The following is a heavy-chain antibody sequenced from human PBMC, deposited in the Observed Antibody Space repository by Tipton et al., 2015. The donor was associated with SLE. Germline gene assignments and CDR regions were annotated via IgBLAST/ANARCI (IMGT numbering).Heavy chain of an antibody. CDR1: GGSLSSYY. V-gene: IGHV4-59*01. J-gene: IGHJ4*02. CDR2: IYYSGST. CDR3: ARVGYCSGGSCYSAPRVFDY. Sequence: LRLSCTVSGGSLSSYYWSWIRQPPGKGLEWIGYIYYSGSTNYNPSLKSRVTISVDTSKNQFSLKLSSVTAADTAVYYCARVGYCSGGSCYSAPRVFDYWGQGTLVTVSS. D-gene: IGHD2-15*01.